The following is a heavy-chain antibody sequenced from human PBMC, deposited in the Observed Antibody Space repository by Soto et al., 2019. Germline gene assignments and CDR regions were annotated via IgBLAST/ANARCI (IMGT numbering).Heavy chain of an antibody. Sequence: PSETLSLTCTVSGASITYGAYSWSWIRRTPGKGLEWIGYINHLETTFYNPSFESRLTLSIDRTKNQFSLNLKSMSAADRAVYFCARGGGFDSFDYWGQGILVTVSS. CDR1: GASITYGAYS. J-gene: IGHJ4*02. CDR3: ARGGGFDSFDY. CDR2: INHLETT. V-gene: IGHV4-30-2*01. D-gene: IGHD3-10*01.